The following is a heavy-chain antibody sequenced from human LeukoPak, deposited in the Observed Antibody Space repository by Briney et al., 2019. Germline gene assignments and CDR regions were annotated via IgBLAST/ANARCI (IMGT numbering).Heavy chain of an antibody. CDR3: ARNHQGRTYYYYYYYMDV. CDR2: TYYSGST. J-gene: IGHJ6*03. Sequence: SETLSLTCTVSGGSISSYYWSWIRQPPGKGLEWIGYTYYSGSTNYNPSLKSRVTISVDTSKNQFSLKLSSVTAADTAVYYCARNHQGRTYYYYYYYMDVWGKGTTVTVSS. V-gene: IGHV4-59*01. CDR1: GGSISSYY. D-gene: IGHD1-14*01.